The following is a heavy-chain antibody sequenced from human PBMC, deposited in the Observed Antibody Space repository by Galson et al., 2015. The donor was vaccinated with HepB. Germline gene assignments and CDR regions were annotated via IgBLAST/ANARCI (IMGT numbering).Heavy chain of an antibody. CDR3: ASGGGYCSGGSCYQFDY. D-gene: IGHD2-15*01. J-gene: IGHJ4*02. V-gene: IGHV1-69*13. CDR2: IIPIFATA. Sequence: SVKVSCKASGGTFSSYAISWVRQAPGQGLEWMGGIIPIFATANYAQKFQGRVMITADESTSTAYMVLSSLRSEDTAVYYCASGGGYCSGGSCYQFDYWGQGTLVTVSS. CDR1: GGTFSSYA.